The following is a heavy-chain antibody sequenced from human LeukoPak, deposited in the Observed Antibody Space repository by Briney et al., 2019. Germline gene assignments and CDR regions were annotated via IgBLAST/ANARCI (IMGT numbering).Heavy chain of an antibody. Sequence: SETLSLTCTVCGASFSGYYWGWIRQPPGKGLEWIGYIYYSGTTNYIPSLKSRVTISVDTSKNRFPLNLRSVTAAATADYYCVKVGTGTVDYWGQGTLVTVSS. D-gene: IGHD1-1*01. CDR3: VKVGTGTVDY. V-gene: IGHV4-59*01. J-gene: IGHJ4*02. CDR2: IYYSGTT. CDR1: GASFSGYY.